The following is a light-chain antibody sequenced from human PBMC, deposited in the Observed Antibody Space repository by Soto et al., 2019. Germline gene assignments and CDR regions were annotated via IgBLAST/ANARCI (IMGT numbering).Light chain of an antibody. V-gene: IGLV2-14*01. Sequence: QSVLTQPASVSGSPGQSITISCTGTSSDVGGYNYVSWYQQHPGKAPKLMIYDVTNRPSGVSNRFSGSKSGNTASLTISGLQSEDEADYYCSSCTSSSTVLFGGGTKLTVL. CDR3: SSCTSSSTVL. CDR1: SSDVGGYNY. CDR2: DVT. J-gene: IGLJ2*01.